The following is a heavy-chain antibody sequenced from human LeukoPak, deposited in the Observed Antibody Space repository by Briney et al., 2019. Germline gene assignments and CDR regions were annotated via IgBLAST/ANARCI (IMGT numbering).Heavy chain of an antibody. D-gene: IGHD3-22*01. CDR1: GGTFSSST. CDR3: AREWGLESSGYYYAY. J-gene: IGHJ4*02. Sequence: ASVKVSCKASGGTFSSSTISWVRQAPGQGFEWMGGITPIFGTANFAQKFQGRVSITADESTSTAFMELSSLRSEDTAVYYCAREWGLESSGYYYAYWGQGTLVTVSS. V-gene: IGHV1-69*13. CDR2: ITPIFGTA.